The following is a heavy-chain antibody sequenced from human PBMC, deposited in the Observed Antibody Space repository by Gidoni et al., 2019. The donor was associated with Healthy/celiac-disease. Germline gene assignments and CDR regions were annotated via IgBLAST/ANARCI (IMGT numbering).Heavy chain of an antibody. D-gene: IGHD6-13*01. CDR2: ISGSGGST. CDR3: AKAVGSSSWYYFDY. Sequence: AISGSGGSTYYADSVKGRFTISRDNSKNTLYLQMNSLRAEDTAVYYCAKAVGSSSWYYFDYWGQGTLVTVSS. J-gene: IGHJ4*02. V-gene: IGHV3-23*01.